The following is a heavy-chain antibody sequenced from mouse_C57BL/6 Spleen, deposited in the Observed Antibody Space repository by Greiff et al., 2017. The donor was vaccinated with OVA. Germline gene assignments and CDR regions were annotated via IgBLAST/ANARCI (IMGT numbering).Heavy chain of an antibody. Sequence: QVQLQQPGAELVKPGASVKLSCKASGYTFTSYWMHWVKQRPGQGLAWIGMIHPNSGSTNYNEKFKSKATLTVDKSSSTAYMQLSSLTSEDSAVYYCARSGSSYGFAYWGQGTLVTVSA. CDR3: ARSGSSYGFAY. D-gene: IGHD1-1*01. CDR2: IHPNSGST. V-gene: IGHV1-64*01. CDR1: GYTFTSYW. J-gene: IGHJ3*01.